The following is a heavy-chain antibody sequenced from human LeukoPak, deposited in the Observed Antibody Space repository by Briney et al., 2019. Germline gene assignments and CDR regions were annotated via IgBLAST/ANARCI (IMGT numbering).Heavy chain of an antibody. CDR2: ISGSGGST. CDR3: ARDDSSGYLLPFDY. CDR1: GFTLRSYA. J-gene: IGHJ4*02. Sequence: GGSLRLSCGASGFTLRSYAMSWVRQAPGKGLEWVSAISGSGGSTYYADSVKGRFTISRDNAKNSLYLQMNSLRAEDTAVYYCARDDSSGYLLPFDYWGQGTLVTVSS. V-gene: IGHV3-23*01. D-gene: IGHD3-22*01.